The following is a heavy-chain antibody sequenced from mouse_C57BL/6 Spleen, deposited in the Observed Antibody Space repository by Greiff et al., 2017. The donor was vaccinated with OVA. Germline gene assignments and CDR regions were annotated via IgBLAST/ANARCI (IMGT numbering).Heavy chain of an antibody. Sequence: VQLQQPGAELVKPGASVKLSCKASGYTFTSYWMQWVKQRPGQGLEWIGEIDPSDSYTNYNQKFKGKATLTVDTSSSTAYMQLSSLTSEGSGGDCCARRGKGFDYWGQGTTLTVS. CDR2: IDPSDSYT. V-gene: IGHV1-50*01. CDR1: GYTFTSYW. J-gene: IGHJ2*01. CDR3: ARRGKGFDY.